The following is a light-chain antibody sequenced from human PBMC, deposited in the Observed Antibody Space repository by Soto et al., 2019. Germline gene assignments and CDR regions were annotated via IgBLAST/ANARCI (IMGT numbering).Light chain of an antibody. J-gene: IGLJ2*01. CDR1: SSDIGGYDY. V-gene: IGLV2-14*01. CDR3: TSYAGGSSHVV. Sequence: QSALTQPPSVSASPGQSITLSCTGTSSDIGGYDYVSWYQRHPGKAPKLIIYDVNNRPSVVSNRFSGSKSGNTASLTISGLQAEDEADYYCTSYAGGSSHVVFGGGTKLTVL. CDR2: DVN.